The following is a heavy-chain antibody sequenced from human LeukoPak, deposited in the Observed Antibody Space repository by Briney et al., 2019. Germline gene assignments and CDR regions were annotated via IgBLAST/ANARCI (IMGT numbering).Heavy chain of an antibody. D-gene: IGHD3-10*01. CDR2: INPNSGGT. CDR1: GYTFTGYY. CDR3: ARDDYGSGSAGQNGDY. Sequence: GASVKVSCKASGYTFTGYYMHWVRQAPGQGLEWMGWINPNSGGTNYAQKFQGRVTMTRDTSISTAYMELSRLRSDDTAVYYCARDDYGSGSAGQNGDYWGQETLVTVSS. V-gene: IGHV1-2*02. J-gene: IGHJ4*02.